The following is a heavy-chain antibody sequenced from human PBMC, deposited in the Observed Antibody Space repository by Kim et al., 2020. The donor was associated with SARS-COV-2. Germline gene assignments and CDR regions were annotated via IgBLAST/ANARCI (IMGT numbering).Heavy chain of an antibody. D-gene: IGHD6-19*01. CDR3: AKITSGSSGWFEYFQL. CDR2: IRGSGTTT. J-gene: IGHJ1*01. CDR1: GFNFNDYA. Sequence: GGSLRLSCAASGFNFNDYAMSWVRQAPGKGLEWVSGIRGSGTTTSSADSVKGRFTISRDNSKNTLYLHMDILRADDTAIYYCAKITSGSSGWFEYFQLWGQGTLVTVSS. V-gene: IGHV3-23*01.